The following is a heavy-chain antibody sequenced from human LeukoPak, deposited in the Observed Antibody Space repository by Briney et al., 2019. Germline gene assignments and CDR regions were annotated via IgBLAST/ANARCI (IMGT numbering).Heavy chain of an antibody. D-gene: IGHD5-24*01. CDR1: GYTFTSYY. CDR2: INPSGGST. J-gene: IGHJ4*02. CDR3: AREGFGIGRWLQPLYERKIYYFDY. Sequence: GASVKVSCKASGYTFTSYYMHWVRQAPGQGLEWMGIINPSGGSTSYAQKFQGRVTMTRDTSTSTVYMELSSLRSEDTAVYYCAREGFGIGRWLQPLYERKIYYFDYWGQGTLVTVSS. V-gene: IGHV1-46*01.